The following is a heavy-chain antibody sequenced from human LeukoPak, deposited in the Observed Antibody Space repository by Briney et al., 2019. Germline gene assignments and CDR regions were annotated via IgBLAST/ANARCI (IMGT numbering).Heavy chain of an antibody. D-gene: IGHD3-10*01. Sequence: PGGSLRLSCAASGFTFSSYAMHWVRQAPGKGLEWVAVISYDGSNKYYADSVKGRFTISRDNSKNTLYLQMNSLRAEDTAVYYCARGKYGRRSGITMVRGLNIGAFDIWGQGTMVTVSS. V-gene: IGHV3-30-3*01. CDR3: ARGKYGRRSGITMVRGLNIGAFDI. CDR1: GFTFSSYA. CDR2: ISYDGSNK. J-gene: IGHJ3*02.